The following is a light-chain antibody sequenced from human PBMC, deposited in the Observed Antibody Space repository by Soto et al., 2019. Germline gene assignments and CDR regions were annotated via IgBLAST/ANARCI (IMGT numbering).Light chain of an antibody. J-gene: IGKJ3*01. Sequence: EIVMTQSPATLSVSPGERATLSCRASESVGRNLAWYQQKPGQAPSLLIYGASSRATALPARFSGSGSGTEFTLTISSLQSEDFAVYFCHQYQSCPRTFGPGTKLDIK. CDR1: ESVGRN. CDR3: HQYQSCPRT. CDR2: GAS. V-gene: IGKV3-15*01.